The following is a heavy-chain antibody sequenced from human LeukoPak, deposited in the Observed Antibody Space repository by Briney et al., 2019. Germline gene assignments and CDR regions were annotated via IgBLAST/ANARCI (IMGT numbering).Heavy chain of an antibody. J-gene: IGHJ5*02. Sequence: PSETLSLTCTVSSGSINSGSYYWGWIRQPPGKGLEWIGSIYHSGSTYYNPSLKSRVTISVDTSKNQFSLKLSSVTAADTAVYYCARGINWFDPWGQGTLVTVSS. CDR3: ARGINWFDP. V-gene: IGHV4-39*07. CDR2: IYHSGST. CDR1: SGSINSGSYY.